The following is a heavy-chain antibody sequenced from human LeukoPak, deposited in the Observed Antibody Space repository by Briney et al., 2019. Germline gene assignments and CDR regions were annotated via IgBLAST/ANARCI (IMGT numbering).Heavy chain of an antibody. CDR1: GGTFSSYA. V-gene: IGHV1-69*05. CDR2: IIPTFGTA. D-gene: IGHD3-22*01. CDR3: ARAPPGYYDSSGYWDL. J-gene: IGHJ4*02. Sequence: SVKVSCKASGGTFSSYAISWVRQAPGQGLEWMGGIIPTFGTANYAQKFQGRVTITTDESTSTAYMELSSLRSEDTAVYYCARAPPGYYDSSGYWDLWGQGTLVTVSS.